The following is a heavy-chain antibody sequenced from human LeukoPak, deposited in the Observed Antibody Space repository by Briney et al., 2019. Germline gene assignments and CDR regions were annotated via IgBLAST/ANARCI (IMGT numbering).Heavy chain of an antibody. CDR2: ISYDGSNK. Sequence: TGGSLRLSCAAFGFTFSSYAMHWVRQAPGKGLEWVAVISYDGSNKYYADSVKGRFTISRDNSKKSLYLQMDSLRVEDTAVYYCARDQGTTMTSYGFDVWGQGTMVTVSS. CDR1: GFTFSSYA. V-gene: IGHV3-30-3*01. J-gene: IGHJ3*01. CDR3: ARDQGTTMTSYGFDV. D-gene: IGHD4-17*01.